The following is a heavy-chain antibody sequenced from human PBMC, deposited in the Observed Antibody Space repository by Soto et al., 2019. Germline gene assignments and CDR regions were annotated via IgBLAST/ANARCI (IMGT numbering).Heavy chain of an antibody. Sequence: GGSLRLSCAASGFTFSSYGMHWVRQAPGKGLEWVAVISYDGSNKYYADSVKGRFTISRGNSKNTLYLQMNSLRAEDTAVYYCANNGMGVSGWYNFYYYGMDVWGQGTTVTVSS. CDR1: GFTFSSYG. J-gene: IGHJ6*02. D-gene: IGHD6-19*01. V-gene: IGHV3-30*18. CDR3: ANNGMGVSGWYNFYYYGMDV. CDR2: ISYDGSNK.